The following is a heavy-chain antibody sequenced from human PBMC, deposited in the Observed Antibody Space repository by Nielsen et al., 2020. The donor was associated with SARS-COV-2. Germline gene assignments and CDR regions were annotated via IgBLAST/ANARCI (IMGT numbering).Heavy chain of an antibody. Sequence: GESLKISCAASGFTFSSYAMNWVRQAPGKGLEWVSSISSSSSYIYYADSVEGRFTISRDNAKNSLYLQMNSLRAEDTAVYYCAREAIAAAGYYYYGMDVWGQGTTVTVSS. CDR3: AREAIAAAGYYYYGMDV. CDR1: GFTFSSYA. CDR2: ISSSSSYI. J-gene: IGHJ6*02. V-gene: IGHV3-21*01. D-gene: IGHD6-13*01.